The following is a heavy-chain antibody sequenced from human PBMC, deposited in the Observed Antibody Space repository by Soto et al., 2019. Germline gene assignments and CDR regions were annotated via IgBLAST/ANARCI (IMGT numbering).Heavy chain of an antibody. CDR2: IGTAGDT. Sequence: GGSLRLSWAASGFTFSSYDMHWVRQATGKGLEWVSAIGTAGDTYYPGSVKGRFTISRENAKNALYLQMNSLRAGGGGVCCCGGGWGDSSSWSGGYFDYWGQGTLVTVSS. J-gene: IGHJ4*02. V-gene: IGHV3-13*01. D-gene: IGHD6-13*01. CDR3: GGGWGDSSSWSGGYFDY. CDR1: GFTFSSYD.